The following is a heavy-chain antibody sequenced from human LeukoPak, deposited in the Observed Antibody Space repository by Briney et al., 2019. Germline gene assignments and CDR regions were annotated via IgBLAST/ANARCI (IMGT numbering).Heavy chain of an antibody. V-gene: IGHV4-39*01. CDR2: IYYSGST. J-gene: IGHJ4*02. Sequence: PSETLSLTCTVSGGSTSSSSYYWGWIRQPPGKGLEWIGSIYYSGSTYYNPSLKSRGTISVDTSKNQFSLKLSSVTAADTAVYYCARPSIAARYIDYWGQGTLVTVSS. CDR1: GGSTSSSSYY. CDR3: ARPSIAARYIDY. D-gene: IGHD6-6*01.